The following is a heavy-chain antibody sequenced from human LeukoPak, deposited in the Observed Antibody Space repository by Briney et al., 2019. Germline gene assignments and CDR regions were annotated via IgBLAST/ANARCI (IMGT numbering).Heavy chain of an antibody. J-gene: IGHJ4*02. V-gene: IGHV4-59*01. Sequence: SETLSLTCTVSGGSISSYYWSWIRQPPGKGLEWIGYIYYSGSTNYNPSLKSRVTISVDTSKNQFSLKLSSVTAADTAVYYCARTPPRSALYFDYWGQGTLVAVSS. CDR1: GGSISSYY. CDR3: ARTPPRSALYFDY. CDR2: IYYSGST.